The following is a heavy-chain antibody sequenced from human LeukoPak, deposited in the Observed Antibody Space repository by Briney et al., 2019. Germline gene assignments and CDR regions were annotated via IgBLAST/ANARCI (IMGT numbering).Heavy chain of an antibody. CDR3: AGAYNFLTGLNY. CDR2: IGRQGDSDAT. CDR1: GLTFSGSG. J-gene: IGHJ4*02. V-gene: IGHV3-73*01. Sequence: GGSLRLSCAASGLTFSGSGIHWVRQASGKGLEWLGRIGRQGDSDATRYAASLKGKSTISRVDSRNTAYLQMNSLKTEDTAVYYCAGAYNFLTGLNYWGQGTLATVSS. D-gene: IGHD3-9*01.